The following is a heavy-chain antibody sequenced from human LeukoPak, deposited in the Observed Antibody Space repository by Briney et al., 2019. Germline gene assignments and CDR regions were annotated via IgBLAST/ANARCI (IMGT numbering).Heavy chain of an antibody. CDR1: GYTFSSYV. D-gene: IGHD6-19*01. Sequence: ASVKVSCKASGYTFSSYVFSWVRQAPGQGLESMGWISAYNGNTNYAQKLRGRLTMTTDTSTRTAYMDLRSLRSDDTAVYYCATTRSLAVAGALDYWGQGTLVTVSS. J-gene: IGHJ4*02. CDR3: ATTRSLAVAGALDY. V-gene: IGHV1-18*01. CDR2: ISAYNGNT.